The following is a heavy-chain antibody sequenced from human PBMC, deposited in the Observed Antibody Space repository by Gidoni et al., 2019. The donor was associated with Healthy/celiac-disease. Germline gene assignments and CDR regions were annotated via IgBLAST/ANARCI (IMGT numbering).Heavy chain of an antibody. CDR3: ARAMYYDFWSGSDAFDI. D-gene: IGHD3-3*01. CDR1: GGTFSSYA. V-gene: IGHV1-69*04. J-gene: IGHJ3*02. CDR2: IIPILGIA. Sequence: VQSQVQLVQSGAAVKVSCKASGGTFSSYAISWVRQAPGQGLEWMGRIIPILGIANYAQKFQGRVTITADKSTSTAYMELSSLRSEDTAVYYCARAMYYDFWSGSDAFDIWGQGTMVTVSS.